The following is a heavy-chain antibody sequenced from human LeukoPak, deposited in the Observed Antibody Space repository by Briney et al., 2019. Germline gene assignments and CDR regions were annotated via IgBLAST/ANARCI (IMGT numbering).Heavy chain of an antibody. CDR3: ARDQYYYGSGTPFDP. J-gene: IGHJ5*02. CDR1: GGSFSGYY. V-gene: IGHV4-4*07. Sequence: SETLSLTCAVYGGSFSGYYWSWIRQPPGKGLEWIGRIYTSGSTNYNPSLKSRVTMSVDTSKNQFSLKLNSVTAADTAVYYCARDQYYYGSGTPFDPWGQGTLVTVSS. CDR2: IYTSGST. D-gene: IGHD3-10*01.